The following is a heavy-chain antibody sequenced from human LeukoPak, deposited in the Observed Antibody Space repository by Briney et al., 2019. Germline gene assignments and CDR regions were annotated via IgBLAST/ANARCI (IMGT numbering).Heavy chain of an antibody. CDR2: ISGSGGST. CDR1: GFTFSSYA. CDR3: AKWWELPPYYFDY. J-gene: IGHJ4*02. V-gene: IGHV3-23*01. D-gene: IGHD1-26*01. Sequence: GGSLRLSCAASGFTFSSYAMSWVRQALGKGLEWVSAISGSGGSTYYADSVKGRFTISRDNSKNTLYLQMNSLRAEDTAVYYCAKWWELPPYYFDYWRQGTLVTVSS.